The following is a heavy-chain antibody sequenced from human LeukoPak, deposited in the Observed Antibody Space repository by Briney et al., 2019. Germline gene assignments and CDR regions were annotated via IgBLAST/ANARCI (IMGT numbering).Heavy chain of an antibody. CDR1: GFKFDEYG. CDR3: VKDLKAGGILTD. Sequence: GGSLRLSCAASGFKFDEYGMHWVRQAPGKGLEWVSGISWNNGDIGYADSVKGRFTISRDNAKNFLFLQMNSLRPEDTALYYCVKDLKAGGILTDWGQGTLVTVSS. V-gene: IGHV3-9*01. J-gene: IGHJ4*02. CDR2: ISWNNGDI. D-gene: IGHD3-9*01.